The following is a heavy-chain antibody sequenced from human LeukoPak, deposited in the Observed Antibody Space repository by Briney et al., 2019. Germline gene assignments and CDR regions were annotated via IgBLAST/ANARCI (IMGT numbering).Heavy chain of an antibody. CDR1: GFTFSNAW. V-gene: IGHV3-20*04. Sequence: PGGSLRLSCAASGFTFSNAWMSWVRQAPGQGLEWVSHIYWKGDITRYADSVKGRFTSSRDNAKNSLYLQMNSLRVEDTALYYCARGLQYFEHWGQGVLVTVSS. D-gene: IGHD4-11*01. CDR2: IYWKGDIT. J-gene: IGHJ4*02. CDR3: ARGLQYFEH.